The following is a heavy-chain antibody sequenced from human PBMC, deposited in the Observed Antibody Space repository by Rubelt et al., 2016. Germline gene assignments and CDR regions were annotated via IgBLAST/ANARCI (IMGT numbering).Heavy chain of an antibody. V-gene: IGHV4-39*07. Sequence: QLQLQESGPGLVKPSETLSLTCTVSGGSISSSSYYWGWIRQPPGKGLEWIGEINHSGSTNYNPSLKSRVTISVDTSKNQFSLKLSSVTAADTAVYYCARDGLGDAFDIWGQGTMVTVSS. CDR3: ARDGLGDAFDI. D-gene: IGHD6-19*01. CDR2: INHSGST. CDR1: GGSISSSSYY. J-gene: IGHJ3*02.